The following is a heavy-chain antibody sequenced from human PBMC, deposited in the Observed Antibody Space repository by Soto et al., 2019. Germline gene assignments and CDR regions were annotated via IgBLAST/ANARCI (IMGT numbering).Heavy chain of an antibody. D-gene: IGHD3-10*01. CDR3: ATSMVRGVIIVYYYYGMDV. J-gene: IGHJ6*02. CDR1: GGTFSSYA. V-gene: IGHV1-69*06. Sequence: QVQLVQSGAEVKKPGSSVKVSCKASGGTFSSYAISWVRQAPGQGIEWMGGIIPIFGTANYAQKFQGRVTITADKSTSTAYMELSSLRSEDTAVYYCATSMVRGVIIVYYYYGMDVWGQGTTVTVSS. CDR2: IIPIFGTA.